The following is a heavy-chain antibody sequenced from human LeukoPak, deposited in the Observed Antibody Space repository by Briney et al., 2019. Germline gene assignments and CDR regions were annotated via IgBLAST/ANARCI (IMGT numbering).Heavy chain of an antibody. Sequence: GGSLRLSCAASGFTFSSYAMSWVRQAPGKGLECVSALSGSGGSTYYADSVKGRFTISRDNSKNTLYLQMNSLRAEDTAVYYCAKDLGRYCSGGSCYSVPFDYWGQGTLVTVSS. CDR2: LSGSGGST. V-gene: IGHV3-23*01. J-gene: IGHJ4*02. D-gene: IGHD2-15*01. CDR1: GFTFSSYA. CDR3: AKDLGRYCSGGSCYSVPFDY.